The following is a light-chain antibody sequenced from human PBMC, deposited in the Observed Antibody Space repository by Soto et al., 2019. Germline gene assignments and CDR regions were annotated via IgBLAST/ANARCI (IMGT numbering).Light chain of an antibody. CDR1: QSISSY. CDR2: AAS. Sequence: DIQMTQSPSSLSASVGDRVTITCRASQSISSYLNWYQQKPGKAPKLLIYAASSLQSGVPSRFSGSGCGAAYSLPISSLQPEDFATYYCQQRYSSPPWTFGQGTKVKIK. J-gene: IGKJ1*01. CDR3: QQRYSSPPWT. V-gene: IGKV1-39*01.